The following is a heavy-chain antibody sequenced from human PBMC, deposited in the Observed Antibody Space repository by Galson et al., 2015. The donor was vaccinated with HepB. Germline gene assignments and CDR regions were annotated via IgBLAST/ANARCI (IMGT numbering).Heavy chain of an antibody. J-gene: IGHJ5*02. D-gene: IGHD3-16*02. V-gene: IGHV1-69*06. Sequence: SVKVSCKASGDTFSSYAISWVRQAPGQGLEWMGGIIPIFGTANYAQKFQGRVTITADKSTSTAYMGLSSLRSEDTAVYYCARDSKSGLGELSLFSGGSDWFDPWGQGTLVTVSS. CDR3: ARDSKSGLGELSLFSGGSDWFDP. CDR1: GDTFSSYA. CDR2: IIPIFGTA.